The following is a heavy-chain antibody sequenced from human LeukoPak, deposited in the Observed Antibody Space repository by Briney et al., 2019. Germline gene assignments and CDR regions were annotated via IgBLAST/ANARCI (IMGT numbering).Heavy chain of an antibody. CDR1: GFTFSSYS. Sequence: GGSLRLSCAASGFTFSSYSMNWVRQAPGKGLEWVSSISSSSSYIYYADSVKGRFTISRDNAKNSLYLQMNSLRAEDTAVYYCARGTRDCSSASCYNYWGQGSLVTVSS. V-gene: IGHV3-21*01. J-gene: IGHJ4*02. CDR2: ISSSSSYI. D-gene: IGHD2-2*02. CDR3: ARGTRDCSSASCYNY.